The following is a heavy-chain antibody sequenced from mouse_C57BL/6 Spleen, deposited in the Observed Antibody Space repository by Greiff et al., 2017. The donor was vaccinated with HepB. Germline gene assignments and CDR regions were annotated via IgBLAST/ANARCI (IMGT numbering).Heavy chain of an antibody. CDR3: ARLGAWFAY. CDR2: IDPSDSYT. D-gene: IGHD4-1*01. J-gene: IGHJ3*01. V-gene: IGHV1-50*01. CDR1: GYTFTSYW. Sequence: QVQLQQPGAELGKPGASVKLSCKASGYTFTSYWMQWVKQRPGQGLEWIGEIDPSDSYTNYNQKFKGKATLTVDTSSSTAYMQLSSLTSEDSAVYYCARLGAWFAYWGQGTLVTVSA.